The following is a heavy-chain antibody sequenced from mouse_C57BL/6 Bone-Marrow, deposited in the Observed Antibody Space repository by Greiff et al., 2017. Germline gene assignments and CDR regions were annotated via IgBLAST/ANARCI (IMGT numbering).Heavy chain of an antibody. V-gene: IGHV14-4*01. Sequence: EVQLQQSGAELVRPGASVKLSCTASGFNIKDDYMHWVKQRPEQGLEWIGWIDPENGDTEDASKFQGKATITADTSSNTAYLQLSSLTSEDTAVYYCKTMVTSYAMDYWGQGTSVTVSS. D-gene: IGHD2-2*01. CDR1: GFNIKDDY. J-gene: IGHJ4*01. CDR3: KTMVTSYAMDY. CDR2: IDPENGDT.